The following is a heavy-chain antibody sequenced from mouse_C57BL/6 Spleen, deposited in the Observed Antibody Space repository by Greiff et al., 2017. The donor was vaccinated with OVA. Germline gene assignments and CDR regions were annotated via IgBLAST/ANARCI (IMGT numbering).Heavy chain of an antibody. J-gene: IGHJ2*01. CDR2: IDPATGGT. CDR1: GYTFTDYE. Sequence: VKLMESGAELVRPGASVTLSCKASGYTFTDYEMHWVKQTPVHGLEWIGDIDPATGGTAYNQKFKGKAILTADKSSITAYMELRSLTSEDSAVYYSTSYGTVVAYDYWGQGTTLTVSS. D-gene: IGHD1-1*01. CDR3: TSYGTVVAYDY. V-gene: IGHV1-15*01.